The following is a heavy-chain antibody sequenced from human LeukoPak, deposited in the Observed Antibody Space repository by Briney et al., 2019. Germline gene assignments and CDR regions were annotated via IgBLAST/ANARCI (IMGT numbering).Heavy chain of an antibody. CDR2: ISSSGTII. V-gene: IGHV3-48*03. J-gene: IGHJ4*02. CDR1: GFTFSSYE. D-gene: IGHD4-11*01. CDR3: ARAMTS. Sequence: GGSLRLSCTASGFTFSSYEMNWVRQAPGKGLEWVSHISSSGTIIYYADSVKGRFTISRDKAKTSLYLQMNSLRAEDTAVYYCARAMTSWGQGTLVTVSS.